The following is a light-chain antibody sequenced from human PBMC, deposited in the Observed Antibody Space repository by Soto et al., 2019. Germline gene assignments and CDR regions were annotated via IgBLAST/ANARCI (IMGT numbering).Light chain of an antibody. CDR2: AAS. CDR1: QGISSY. Sequence: AIRMTQSPSSLSASTGDRVTITCRASQGISSYLAWYQQKPGKAPKLLIYAASTLQSGVPSRFSGSGSGTDFTLTISCLKSEDVATYYCQQYYSYPPAFGQGTKVEIK. V-gene: IGKV1-8*01. J-gene: IGKJ1*01. CDR3: QQYYSYPPA.